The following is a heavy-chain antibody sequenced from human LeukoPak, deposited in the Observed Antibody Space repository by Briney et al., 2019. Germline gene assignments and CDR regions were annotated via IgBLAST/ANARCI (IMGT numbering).Heavy chain of an antibody. Sequence: SETLSLTCSVSGGSISTTNYYWGWIRQSPGKGLEWVGNIYYRGSTYYNPSLKTRVTLSIDTSKNQLSLEVKSVTAADTAVYYCARDRMGTVMVPIDYWGQGTLVTVSS. CDR3: ARDRMGTVMVPIDY. D-gene: IGHD5-18*01. CDR1: GGSISTTNYY. J-gene: IGHJ4*02. V-gene: IGHV4-39*07. CDR2: IYYRGST.